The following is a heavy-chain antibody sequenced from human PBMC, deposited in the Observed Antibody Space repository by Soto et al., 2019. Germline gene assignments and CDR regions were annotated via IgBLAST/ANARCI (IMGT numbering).Heavy chain of an antibody. V-gene: IGHV2-26*01. J-gene: IGHJ6*02. CDR2: IFSNDEK. CDR3: ARLQLKGVDTAMVPRNYYYYYGMDV. Sequence: SGPTLVNPTETLTLTCTVSGFSLSNARMGVSWIRQPPGKALEWLAHIFSNDEKSYSTSLKSRLTISKDTSKSQVVLTMTNMDPVDTATYYCARLQLKGVDTAMVPRNYYYYYGMDVWGQGTTVTVSS. CDR1: GFSLSNARMG. D-gene: IGHD5-18*01.